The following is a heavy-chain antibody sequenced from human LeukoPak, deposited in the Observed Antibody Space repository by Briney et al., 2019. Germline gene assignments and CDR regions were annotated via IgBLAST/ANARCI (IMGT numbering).Heavy chain of an antibody. J-gene: IGHJ5*02. Sequence: GGSLRLSCAASGFTFSSHAMNWVRQAPGKGLEWVSTVSTSGATTYYADSVRGRFTISRDNSKNTLYLQMNSLRAEDTAVYYCAKDKGQIQLWLGWFDPWGQGTLVTVSS. CDR2: VSTSGATT. CDR1: GFTFSSHA. D-gene: IGHD5-18*01. CDR3: AKDKGQIQLWLGWFDP. V-gene: IGHV3-23*01.